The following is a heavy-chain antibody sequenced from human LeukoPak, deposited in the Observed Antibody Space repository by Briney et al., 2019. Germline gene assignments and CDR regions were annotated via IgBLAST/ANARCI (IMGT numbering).Heavy chain of an antibody. V-gene: IGHV3-7*04. CDR1: GFSFNSYW. CDR3: ARGTWNFDL. CDR2: IKQDGSEK. J-gene: IGHJ2*01. Sequence: GGSLRLSCAASGFSFNSYWMSWVRQAPGKGLEWVANIKQDGSEKYYVDSVKGRFTISRDNAKSALYLQMNSLRAEDTALYYCARGTWNFDLWGRGTLPSVSS.